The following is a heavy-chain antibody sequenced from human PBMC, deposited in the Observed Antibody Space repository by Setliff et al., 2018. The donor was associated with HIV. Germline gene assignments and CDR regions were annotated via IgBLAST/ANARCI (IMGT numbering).Heavy chain of an antibody. CDR3: ARDLKQLAPYYYYYYGMDV. V-gene: IGHV4-4*02. CDR2: IYHSGST. D-gene: IGHD6-13*01. Sequence: SETLSLTCTVSGGSISSSNWWGWVRQPPGEGLEWIGEIYHSGSTNYNPSLKSRVTISVDKSKNQFSLKLSSVTAADTAVYYCARDLKQLAPYYYYYYGMDVWGQGTTVTVSS. J-gene: IGHJ6*02. CDR1: GGSISSSNW.